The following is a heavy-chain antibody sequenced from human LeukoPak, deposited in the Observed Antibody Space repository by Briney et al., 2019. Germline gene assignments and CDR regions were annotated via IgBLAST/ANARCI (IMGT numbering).Heavy chain of an antibody. Sequence: GGSLRLSCAASGFTFSSYALHWVRQAPGKGLEWVAVISYDGSNKYLADSVKGRFTISRDNSKNTLYLQMNSLRAEDTAVYYCARDSTYYYGSGSSGPHYFDYWGQGTLVTVSS. CDR2: ISYDGSNK. D-gene: IGHD3-10*01. V-gene: IGHV3-30*01. CDR3: ARDSTYYYGSGSSGPHYFDY. CDR1: GFTFSSYA. J-gene: IGHJ4*02.